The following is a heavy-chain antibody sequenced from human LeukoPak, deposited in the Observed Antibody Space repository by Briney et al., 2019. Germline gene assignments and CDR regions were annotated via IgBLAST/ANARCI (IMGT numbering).Heavy chain of an antibody. D-gene: IGHD6-19*01. CDR3: AKSSGWFDAFDI. Sequence: SETLSLTCAVSGGSISSYYWSWVRQPPGKGLEWIGYIYYSGSTNYNPSLKSRVTISVDTSKNQFSLKLSSVTAADTAVYYCAKSSGWFDAFDIWGQGTMVTVSS. CDR1: GGSISSYY. CDR2: IYYSGST. V-gene: IGHV4-59*01. J-gene: IGHJ3*02.